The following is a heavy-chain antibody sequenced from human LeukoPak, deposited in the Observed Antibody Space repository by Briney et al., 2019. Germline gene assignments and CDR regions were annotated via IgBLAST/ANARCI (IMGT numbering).Heavy chain of an antibody. V-gene: IGHV3-23*01. D-gene: IGHD5-18*01. CDR1: GFTFSSYA. CDR2: ISGSGGST. J-gene: IGHJ5*02. Sequence: GGSLRLSCAASGFTFSSYAMSWVRQAPGKGLEWVSGISGSGGSTYYADSVKGRFTISRDNSKNTLYLQMISLRAEDTAVYYCAKARRVQLWLSWGQGTLVTVSS. CDR3: AKARRVQLWLS.